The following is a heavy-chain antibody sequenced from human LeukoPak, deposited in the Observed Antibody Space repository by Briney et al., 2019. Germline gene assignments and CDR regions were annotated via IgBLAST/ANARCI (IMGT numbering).Heavy chain of an antibody. V-gene: IGHV4-39*07. CDR2: VFYSGTT. J-gene: IGHJ4*02. CDR3: ARGGYQQTSTFDF. D-gene: IGHD5-18*01. Sequence: PSETLSLTCAVSGDSISSSPYYWVWIRQPPGKGLEWIGGVFYSGTTYYNPSPKSRVTISVDTSKNQFSLQLRSVTAADTAVYYCARGGYQQTSTFDFWGQGTLVTVSS. CDR1: GDSISSSPYY.